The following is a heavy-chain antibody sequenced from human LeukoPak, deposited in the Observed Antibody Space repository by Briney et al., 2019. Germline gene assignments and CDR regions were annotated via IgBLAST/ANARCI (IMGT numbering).Heavy chain of an antibody. CDR3: ARNEPKKGWFDP. V-gene: IGHV4-4*09. CDR2: IYTSGST. CDR1: GSISSYY. J-gene: IGHJ5*02. Sequence: SETLSLTCTVAGSISSYYWSWIRQPPGKGLEWIGYIYTSGSTNYNPSLKSRVTISVDTSKNQFSLDLSSVTAADTAVYYCARNEPKKGWFDPWGQGTLVTVSS.